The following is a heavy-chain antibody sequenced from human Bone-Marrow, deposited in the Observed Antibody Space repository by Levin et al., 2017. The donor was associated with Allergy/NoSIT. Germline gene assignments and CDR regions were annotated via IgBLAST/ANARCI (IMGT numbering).Heavy chain of an antibody. Sequence: RAGGSLRLSCAASGFTFSSYVMHWVRQAPGKGLEWLGSISHDGRTENHVDSVKGRFAISRDNSNGVLYLQMNSLRIEDTAVYFCARVGAWSDFDHWGQGAQVTVSS. D-gene: IGHD3-16*01. V-gene: IGHV3-30*09. CDR2: ISHDGRTE. CDR1: GFTFSSYV. J-gene: IGHJ4*02. CDR3: ARVGAWSDFDH.